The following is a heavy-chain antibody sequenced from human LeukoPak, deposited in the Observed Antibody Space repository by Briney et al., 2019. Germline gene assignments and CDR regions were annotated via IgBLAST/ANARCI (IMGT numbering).Heavy chain of an antibody. CDR3: AKDGTLGYCSGGSCYVSKGARGYFDY. Sequence: PGGSLRLSCAASGFTFSDYYMSWIRQAPGKGLEWVSAISGSGGSTYCADSVKGRFTISRDNSKNTLYLQMNSLRAEDTAVYYCAKDGTLGYCSGGSCYVSKGARGYFDYWGQGTLVTVSS. CDR2: ISGSGGST. V-gene: IGHV3-23*01. D-gene: IGHD2-15*01. J-gene: IGHJ4*02. CDR1: GFTFSDYY.